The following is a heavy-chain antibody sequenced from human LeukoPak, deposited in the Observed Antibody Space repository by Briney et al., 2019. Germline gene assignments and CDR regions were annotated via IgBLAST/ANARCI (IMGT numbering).Heavy chain of an antibody. CDR3: ARGSDYFDY. J-gene: IGHJ4*02. V-gene: IGHV4-34*01. CDR1: GGSFSGYY. CDR2: INHSGST. Sequence: SETLSLTCAVYGGSFSGYYWSWIRQPPGKGLEWIGEINHSGSTNYNPSLKSRVTISVDTSKNQFSLKLSSVTAADTAVYYCARGSDYFDYWGQGTLVTVSS.